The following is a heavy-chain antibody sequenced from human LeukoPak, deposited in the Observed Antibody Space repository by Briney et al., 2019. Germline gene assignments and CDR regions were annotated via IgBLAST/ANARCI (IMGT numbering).Heavy chain of an antibody. J-gene: IGHJ4*02. CDR3: ARGVRDFWSGYCTD. CDR2: IYYSGST. CDR1: GGSISRYY. Sequence: SETLSLTCTVPGGSISRYYWSWIRQPPGKGLEWIGYIYYSGSTNYNPSLKSRVTISVDTSKNQFSLKLSSVTAADTAVYYCARGVRDFWSGYCTDWGQGTLVTVSS. D-gene: IGHD3-3*01. V-gene: IGHV4-59*12.